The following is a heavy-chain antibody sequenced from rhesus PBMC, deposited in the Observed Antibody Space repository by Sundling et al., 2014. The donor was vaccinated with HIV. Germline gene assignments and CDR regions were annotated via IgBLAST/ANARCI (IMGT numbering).Heavy chain of an antibody. CDR1: GASMSSYW. CDR3: AKNAGSGYFYGLDS. J-gene: IGHJ6*01. D-gene: IGHD4-29*01. V-gene: IGHV4-80*01. Sequence: QVQLQESGPGLVKPSETLSLTCTVSGASMSSYWWSWIRQPPGNGLEWIGEINGNSGSTNYNPSLTSRVTISRDTSKNQFSLRLTSVTAADTADYYCAKNAGSGYFYGLDSWGQGVVVTVSS. CDR2: INGNSGST.